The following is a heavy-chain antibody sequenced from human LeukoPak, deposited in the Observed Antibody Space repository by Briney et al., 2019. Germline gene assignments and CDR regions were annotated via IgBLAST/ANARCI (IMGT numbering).Heavy chain of an antibody. CDR2: ISTYNANT. J-gene: IGHJ4*02. V-gene: IGHV1-18*01. D-gene: IGHD6-19*01. Sequence: ASVKVSCTASGYTFTSYGINWVRQAPGQGLEWMGWISTYNANTNYAQKLQGRVTMTTDTSTNTASMELRSLRSDDTAVYYCATDKNIAVAGPGDYWGQGTLVTVSS. CDR3: ATDKNIAVAGPGDY. CDR1: GYTFTSYG.